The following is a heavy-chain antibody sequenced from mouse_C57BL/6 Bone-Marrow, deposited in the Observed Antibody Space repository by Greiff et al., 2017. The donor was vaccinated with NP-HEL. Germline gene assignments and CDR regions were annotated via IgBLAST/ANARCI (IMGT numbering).Heavy chain of an antibody. CDR2: IFPGSGSP. D-gene: IGHD1-1*01. J-gene: IGHJ1*03. V-gene: IGHV1-56*01. CDR3: ARDYDGSSYAYCDG. CDR1: GYTFTSHW. Sequence: QVQLQQSGPELVRPGASVPISFPAPGYTFTSHWMQWVRQRPGQGLEWIGEIFPGSGSPFCNEKFKGKATLTVDTSSRTAYMQLSSLTSEDSAVYFCARDYDGSSYAYCDGWGTGTTGTVSS.